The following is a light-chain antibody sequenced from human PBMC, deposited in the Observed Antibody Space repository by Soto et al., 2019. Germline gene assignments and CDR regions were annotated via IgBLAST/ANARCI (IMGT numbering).Light chain of an antibody. CDR2: EVS. V-gene: IGLV2-14*01. Sequence: QSALTQPASVSGSPGQSITISCTGTRNDVGGYNYVSWFQQHPGKAPKLIIYEVSNRPSGVSNRFSGSKSGNTASLIISGLQAGDEADYYCSSYTSTSPWVFGGGTKVTVL. CDR3: SSYTSTSPWV. CDR1: RNDVGGYNY. J-gene: IGLJ3*02.